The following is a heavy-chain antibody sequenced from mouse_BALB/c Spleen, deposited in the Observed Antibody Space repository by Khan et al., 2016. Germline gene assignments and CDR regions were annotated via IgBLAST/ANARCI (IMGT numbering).Heavy chain of an antibody. D-gene: IGHD4-1*01. CDR2: IDPANGNT. J-gene: IGHJ3*01. V-gene: IGHV14-3*02. Sequence: VQLQQPGAELVKPGASVKLSCTASGFNIKDTYMHWVKQRPEQGLEWIGRIDPANGNTKYDPKFQGKATITADTSSTTAYLQLSSLTSEDTAVYYCARGRTAFAYWGQGTLVTVSA. CDR3: ARGRTAFAY. CDR1: GFNIKDTY.